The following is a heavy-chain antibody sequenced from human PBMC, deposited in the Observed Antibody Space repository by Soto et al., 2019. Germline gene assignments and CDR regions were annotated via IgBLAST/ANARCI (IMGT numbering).Heavy chain of an antibody. CDR3: ARGGLGTGRSPFYYYYGMDV. D-gene: IGHD3-9*01. CDR1: GGSFSGYC. V-gene: IGHV4-34*01. J-gene: IGHJ6*02. CDR2: INHSGST. Sequence: SETLSLTCAVYGGSFSGYCWSWIRQPPGKGLEWIGEINHSGSTNYNPSLKSRVTISVDTSKNQFSLKLSSVTAADTAVYYCARGGLGTGRSPFYYYYGMDVWGQGTTVTVTS.